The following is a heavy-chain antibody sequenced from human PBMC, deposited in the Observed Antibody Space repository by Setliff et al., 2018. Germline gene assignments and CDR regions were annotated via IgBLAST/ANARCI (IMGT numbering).Heavy chain of an antibody. CDR3: ATKAVAGT. CDR2: ISRGATTT. D-gene: IGHD6-19*01. CDR1: GFIFSDYY. J-gene: IGHJ4*02. V-gene: IGHV3-11*01. Sequence: LRLSCAASGFIFSDYYMSWIRQTPGKGLEWVAYISRGATTTYYPDSVKGRFTISRDNAKKSVDLQMNSLRAEDTAVYYCATKAVAGTGGQGTLVTVSS.